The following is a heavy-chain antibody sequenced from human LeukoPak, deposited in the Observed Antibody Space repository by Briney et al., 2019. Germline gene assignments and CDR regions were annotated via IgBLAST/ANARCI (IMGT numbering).Heavy chain of an antibody. Sequence: ASVKVSCKASGGTFSSYAISWVRQAPGQGLEWMGGIIPIFGTANYAQKFQGRVTMTRDTSTSTVYMELSSLRSEDTAVYYCARDRITMVRGVHEGPYYFDYWGQGTLVTVSS. CDR1: GGTFSSYA. D-gene: IGHD3-10*01. V-gene: IGHV1-69*05. CDR3: ARDRITMVRGVHEGPYYFDY. J-gene: IGHJ4*02. CDR2: IIPIFGTA.